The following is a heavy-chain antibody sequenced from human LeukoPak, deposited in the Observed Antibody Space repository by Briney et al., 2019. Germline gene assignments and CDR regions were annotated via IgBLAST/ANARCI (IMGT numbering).Heavy chain of an antibody. V-gene: IGHV4-59*01. CDR3: ARGKYYYGSGSYYGYYYYYMDV. CDR2: IYYSGST. CDR1: GGSISSYY. Sequence: PSETLSLTCTVSGGSISSYYWSWIRQPPGKGLEWIGYIYYSGSTNYNPSLKSRVTISVDTSKNQFSLKLSSVTAADTAVYYCARGKYYYGSGSYYGYYYYYMDVWGQGTMVTVSS. J-gene: IGHJ6*03. D-gene: IGHD3-10*01.